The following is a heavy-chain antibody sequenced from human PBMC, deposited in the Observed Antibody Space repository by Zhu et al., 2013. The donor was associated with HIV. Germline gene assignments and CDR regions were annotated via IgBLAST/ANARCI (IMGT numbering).Heavy chain of an antibody. D-gene: IGHD3-22*01. Sequence: QVQLVQSGAEVKKPGASVKVSCKASGYTFTSYDINWVRQATGQGLEWMGWMNPNSGNTGYAQKFQGRVTMTRNTSISTAYMELSSLRSEDTAVYYCARVLSYYDSSGYYAFDIWGQGTMVTVSS. CDR1: GYTFTSYD. V-gene: IGHV1-8*01. J-gene: IGHJ3*02. CDR2: MNPNSGNT. CDR3: ARVLSYYDSSGYYAFDI.